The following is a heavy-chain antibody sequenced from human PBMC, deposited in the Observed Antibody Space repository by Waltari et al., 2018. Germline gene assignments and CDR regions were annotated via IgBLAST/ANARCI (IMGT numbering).Heavy chain of an antibody. CDR2: MYHRGST. J-gene: IGHJ4*02. CDR3: ARHVGLIGTIGWSYFDY. V-gene: IGHV4-38-2*01. Sequence: QVQVQESGPGVVKPSETLSLTCVVSGSSISSGYFWGWIRRPPGKGLEWIGSMYHRGSTYYNPSLKSRVTISVDTSKNQFSLKLSSVTAADTAVYYCARHVGLIGTIGWSYFDYWGQGTQVTVSS. D-gene: IGHD1-7*01. CDR1: GSSISSGYF.